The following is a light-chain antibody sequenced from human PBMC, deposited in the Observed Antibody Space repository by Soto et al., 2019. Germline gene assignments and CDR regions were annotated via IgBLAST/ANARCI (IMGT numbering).Light chain of an antibody. Sequence: DIQMTQSPSSLSASVGDRVTITCQASQDIANYLNWYQQKAGRAPKFLIYDASNLETGVPSRFSGSGSGTDFTLTISILQPDDIATYYCQQYDNLPLTFGGGTKVEIK. CDR2: DAS. V-gene: IGKV1-33*01. CDR1: QDIANY. CDR3: QQYDNLPLT. J-gene: IGKJ4*01.